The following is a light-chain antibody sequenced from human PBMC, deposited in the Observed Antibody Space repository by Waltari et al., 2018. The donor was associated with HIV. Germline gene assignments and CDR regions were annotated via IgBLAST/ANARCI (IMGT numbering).Light chain of an antibody. V-gene: IGLV6-57*03. CDR2: EDN. CDR1: SGSIASNY. J-gene: IGLJ2*01. Sequence: NFILTQPQPFPESQGKTLTISCTPGSGSIASNYVQWYQQRPGSAPTTMIHEDNQRPAGVPDRFAGSIDSSSNAASLSISGRKTEDEVDYYSQAYDSRNPVVFGGETNLNVL. CDR3: QAYDSRNPVV.